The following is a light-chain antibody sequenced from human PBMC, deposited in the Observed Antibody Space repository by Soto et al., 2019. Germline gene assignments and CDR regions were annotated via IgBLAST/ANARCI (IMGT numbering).Light chain of an antibody. CDR1: QSVSSN. V-gene: IGKV3D-15*01. Sequence: EIVMTQSPATLSVSPGERATLSCRASQSVSSNLAWYQQKPGQAPRLLIYGASTRATGIPARFSGSGSGTEFTLTISSLQSEDFAVYYCQPYINWLTFGGGTKVELK. CDR2: GAS. J-gene: IGKJ4*01. CDR3: QPYINWLT.